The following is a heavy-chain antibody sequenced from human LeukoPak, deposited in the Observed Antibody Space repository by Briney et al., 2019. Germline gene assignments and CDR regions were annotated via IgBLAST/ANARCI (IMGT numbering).Heavy chain of an antibody. J-gene: IGHJ4*02. V-gene: IGHV4-39*07. Sequence: SETLSLTCTVSGGSISSSSDYWGWIRQPPGKGLEWIGNLYYSGSTYYNPSLKSRVTISVDTSKNQFSLKLSSVTAADTAVYYCASSIAAAGVPNYWGQGTLVTVSS. CDR3: ASSIAAAGVPNY. CDR1: GGSISSSSDY. CDR2: LYYSGST. D-gene: IGHD6-13*01.